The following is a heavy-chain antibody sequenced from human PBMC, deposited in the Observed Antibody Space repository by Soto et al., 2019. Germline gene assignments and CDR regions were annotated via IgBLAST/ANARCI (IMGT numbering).Heavy chain of an antibody. J-gene: IGHJ4*02. CDR1: GGSISSYY. Sequence: QVQLQESGPGLVKPSETLSLMCTVSGGSISSYYWSWIRQPPGKGLEWIGYIYHSGSTNYNPSLKRRVTXXVXTXXNQFSLKLSSVTAADTAVYYCARERRDGYKHYFDYWGQGTLVTVSS. CDR2: IYHSGST. D-gene: IGHD5-12*01. V-gene: IGHV4-59*01. CDR3: ARERRDGYKHYFDY.